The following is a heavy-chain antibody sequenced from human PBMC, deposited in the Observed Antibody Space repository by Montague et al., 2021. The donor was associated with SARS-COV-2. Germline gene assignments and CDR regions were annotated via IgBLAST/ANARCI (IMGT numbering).Heavy chain of an antibody. D-gene: IGHD2-2*01. CDR1: GGSRRSYY. CDR3: ANFRRTQLLFGTLYYGMDV. J-gene: IGHJ6*02. CDR2: ISYSGST. Sequence: SETLSLTCTVSGGSRRSYYWSWIRQPPGRGREGIGYISYSGSTNYSPYTKSRVTISVDTSKNHFTLRLSSVTAADTDVYYCANFRRTQLLFGTLYYGMDVWGQGTTVTVSS. V-gene: IGHV4-59*01.